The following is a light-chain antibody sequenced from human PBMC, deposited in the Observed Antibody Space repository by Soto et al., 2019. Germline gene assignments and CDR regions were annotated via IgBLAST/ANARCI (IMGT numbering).Light chain of an antibody. V-gene: IGLV2-8*01. CDR2: EVT. CDR1: ASDVGVYNY. J-gene: IGLJ1*01. Sequence: QSALTQPPSASGSLGQSVTISCTGTASDVGVYNYVSWYQQHPGKAPKLMIYEVTKRPSGVPDRFSGSKSGNTASLTVSGLQAEDEADYYCSSYAGGSTLYVFGTGTKVTVL. CDR3: SSYAGGSTLYV.